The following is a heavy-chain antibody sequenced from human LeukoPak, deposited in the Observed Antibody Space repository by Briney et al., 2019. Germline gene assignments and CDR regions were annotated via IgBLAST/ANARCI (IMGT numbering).Heavy chain of an antibody. CDR1: GFTFRSYA. J-gene: IGHJ4*02. Sequence: GGSLRLSCAASGFTFRSYAMSWVRQAPGKGLEWVSIISGSGGITYYADSVKGLFIISRDNSKATLYLQMNLLRTEDTALYYCARERGSGWYYLDYWGQGALVTVSS. CDR2: ISGSGGIT. CDR3: ARERGSGWYYLDY. V-gene: IGHV3-23*01. D-gene: IGHD6-19*01.